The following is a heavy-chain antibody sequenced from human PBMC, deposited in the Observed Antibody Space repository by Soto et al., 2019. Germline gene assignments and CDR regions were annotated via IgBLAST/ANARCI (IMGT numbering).Heavy chain of an antibody. CDR1: GATFSIYG. J-gene: IGHJ6*02. Sequence: SVKVSCKASGATFSIYGFSWVRQAPGQGPEWIGGIIPILATPNYAQKFQGRVTIVADESTTTVYMELSSLKFEDTAVYYCATSVGIAPTGEDGMDVWG. D-gene: IGHD2-8*02. CDR3: ATSVGIAPTGEDGMDV. V-gene: IGHV1-69*13. CDR2: IIPILATP.